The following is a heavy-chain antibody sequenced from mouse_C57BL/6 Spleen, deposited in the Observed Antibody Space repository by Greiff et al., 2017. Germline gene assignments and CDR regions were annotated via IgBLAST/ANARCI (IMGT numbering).Heavy chain of an antibody. J-gene: IGHJ2*01. CDR1: GFTFSSYA. Sequence: EVHLVESGGGLVKPGGSLKLSCAASGFTFSSYAMSWVRQTPEKRLEWVATISDGGSYTYYPDNVKGRFTISRDNAKNNLYLQMSHLKSEDTAMYYCARDITTVVADYWGQGTTLTVSS. D-gene: IGHD1-1*01. CDR2: ISDGGSYT. CDR3: ARDITTVVADY. V-gene: IGHV5-4*01.